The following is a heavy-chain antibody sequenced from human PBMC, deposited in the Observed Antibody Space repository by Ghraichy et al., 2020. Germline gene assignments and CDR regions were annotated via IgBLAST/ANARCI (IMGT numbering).Heavy chain of an antibody. J-gene: IGHJ6*02. CDR3: ARDIGWDTAMVRYYYYYGMDV. CDR2: IKQDGSEK. CDR1: GFTFSSYW. D-gene: IGHD5-18*01. Sequence: GESLNISCAASGFTFSSYWMSWVRQAPGKGLEWVANIKQDGSEKYYVDSVKGRFTISRDNAKNSLYLQMNSLRAEDTAVYYCARDIGWDTAMVRYYYYYGMDVWGQGTTVTVSS. V-gene: IGHV3-7*03.